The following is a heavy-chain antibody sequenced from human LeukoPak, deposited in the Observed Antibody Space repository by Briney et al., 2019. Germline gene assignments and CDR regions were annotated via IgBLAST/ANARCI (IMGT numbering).Heavy chain of an antibody. J-gene: IGHJ4*02. D-gene: IGHD3-16*02. CDR2: IWYDGSNK. CDR3: ARSGGRYVWGSYRWALYFDY. CDR1: GFTFSSYG. Sequence: GSLRLSCAASGFTFSSYGMHWVRQAPGKGLEWVAVIWYDGSNKYYADSVKGRFTISRDNSKNTLYLQMNSLRAEDTAVYYCARSGGRYVWGSYRWALYFDYWGQGTLVTVSS. V-gene: IGHV3-33*01.